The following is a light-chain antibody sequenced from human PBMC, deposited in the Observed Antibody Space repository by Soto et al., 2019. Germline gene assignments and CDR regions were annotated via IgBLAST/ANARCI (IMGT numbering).Light chain of an antibody. CDR1: SSNIGAGYD. J-gene: IGLJ2*01. CDR2: GNS. CDR3: QSYDRSLSGYVV. V-gene: IGLV1-40*01. Sequence: QPVLTQPPSVSGAPGQRVTISCTGSSSNIGAGYDVHWYQQLPGTAPKLLIYGNSNRPSGVPDRFSGSKSGTSASLAITGLQAEDEPDYYCQSYDRSLSGYVVFGGGTKLTVL.